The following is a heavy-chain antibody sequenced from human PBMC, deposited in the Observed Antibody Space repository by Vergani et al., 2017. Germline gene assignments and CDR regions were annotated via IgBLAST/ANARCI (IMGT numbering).Heavy chain of an antibody. D-gene: IGHD2-2*01. Sequence: QVQLVQSGAEVKKPGSSVKVSCKASGGTFSSYAISWVRQAPGQGLEWMGGIIPIFGTANYAQKFQGRVTITADESTSTAYMELSSQRSEDTAVYYCAIKDPHIVVVPAALYYYYYYMDVWGKGTTVTVSS. CDR1: GGTFSSYA. V-gene: IGHV1-69*01. J-gene: IGHJ6*03. CDR3: AIKDPHIVVVPAALYYYYYYMDV. CDR2: IIPIFGTA.